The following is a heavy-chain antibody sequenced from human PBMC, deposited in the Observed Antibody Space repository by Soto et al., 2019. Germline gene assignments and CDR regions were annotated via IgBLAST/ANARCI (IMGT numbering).Heavy chain of an antibody. J-gene: IGHJ5*02. V-gene: IGHV4-34*01. Sequence: SETLSLTCAVYGGSFSGYYWSWIRQPPGKGLEWIGEINHSGSTDYNPSLKSRVTISVDTSKNQFSLKLSSVTAADTAVYYCGRVGVPAATSNWFDPWGQGTLVTVSS. CDR3: GRVGVPAATSNWFDP. CDR1: GGSFSGYY. D-gene: IGHD2-2*01. CDR2: INHSGST.